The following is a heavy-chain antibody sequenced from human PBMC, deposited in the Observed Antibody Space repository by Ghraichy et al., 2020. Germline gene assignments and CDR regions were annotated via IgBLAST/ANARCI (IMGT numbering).Heavy chain of an antibody. Sequence: SGPTLVKPTQTLTLTCTFSGFSLSATGVGVGWIRQPPGKALEWLALIFYNDEERYNPSLNSRLNIAKDTSKNYVVLTITNMDPVDTATYYCAHEGYGSDNWFAAWGQGILVTVSS. D-gene: IGHD2-8*02. CDR3: AHEGYGSDNWFAA. J-gene: IGHJ5*02. V-gene: IGHV2-5*01. CDR2: IFYNDEE. CDR1: GFSLSATGVG.